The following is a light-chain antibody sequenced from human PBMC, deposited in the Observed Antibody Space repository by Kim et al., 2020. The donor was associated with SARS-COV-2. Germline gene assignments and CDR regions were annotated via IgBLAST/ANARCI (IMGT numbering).Light chain of an antibody. CDR1: SSNIGAGYD. Sequence: VTISCTGGSSNIGAGYDVHWYQQLPGTAPKLLIYGNSNRPSGVPDRFSGSKSGTSASLAITGLQAEDEADYYCQSYDSSLSAYVVFGGGTQLTVL. CDR3: QSYDSSLSAYVV. V-gene: IGLV1-40*01. CDR2: GNS. J-gene: IGLJ2*01.